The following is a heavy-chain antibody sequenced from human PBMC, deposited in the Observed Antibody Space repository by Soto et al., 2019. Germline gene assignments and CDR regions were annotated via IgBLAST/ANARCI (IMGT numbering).Heavy chain of an antibody. D-gene: IGHD6-19*01. V-gene: IGHV3-21*01. CDR3: ARDHLGIAAGDFDL. Sequence: HPVESGGGLVKPGGSLRLSCAASGFSFDTYNMNWVRQAPGKGLEWVSSISSGRPDIFYADSVRGRFTISRDDAKKSLFLQMNSLRADDTAVYYCARDHLGIAAGDFDLWGQGTLVTVSS. J-gene: IGHJ4*02. CDR1: GFSFDTYN. CDR2: ISSGRPDI.